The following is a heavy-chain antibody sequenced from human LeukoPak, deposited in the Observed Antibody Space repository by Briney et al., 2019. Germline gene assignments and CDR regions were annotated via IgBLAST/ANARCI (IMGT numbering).Heavy chain of an antibody. CDR1: GYTFSGHY. CDR3: ARDSTTGDVDY. V-gene: IGHV1-2*02. CDR2: INPKSGGT. Sequence: ASVKVSCKASGYTFSGHYMHWVRQAPGQGLEWMGWINPKSGGTNYAQKLQGRVTMTRDTSISTAYMELSSLRSDDTAVYYCARDSTTGDVDYWGQGTLVTVSS. D-gene: IGHD7-27*01. J-gene: IGHJ4*02.